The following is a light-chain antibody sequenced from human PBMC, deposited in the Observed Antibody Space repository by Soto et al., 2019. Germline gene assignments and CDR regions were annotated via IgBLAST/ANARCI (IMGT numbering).Light chain of an antibody. CDR1: QSLTGW. J-gene: IGKJ1*01. V-gene: IGKV1-5*03. Sequence: DIQMTQSPSTLSASVGDRVTITCRASQSLTGWLAWYQQKPGRAPTLLISKASSLESGVPSRLSGSGSGTEFTLTITSLQPDDFATYYCQHYNSYSGTFGQGTKVDIK. CDR2: KAS. CDR3: QHYNSYSGT.